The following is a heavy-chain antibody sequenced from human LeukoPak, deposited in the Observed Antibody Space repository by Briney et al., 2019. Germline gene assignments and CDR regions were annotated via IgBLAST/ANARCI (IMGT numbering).Heavy chain of an antibody. Sequence: SETLSLTCAVYGGSFSGYYWSWIRQPPGKGLEWIGEINHSGSTNYNPSLKSRVTISVDTSKNQFSLKLSSVTAADTAVYYCARALWDYGDYASVYWGQGTLVTVSS. J-gene: IGHJ4*02. D-gene: IGHD4-17*01. CDR3: ARALWDYGDYASVY. CDR2: INHSGST. CDR1: GGSFSGYY. V-gene: IGHV4-34*01.